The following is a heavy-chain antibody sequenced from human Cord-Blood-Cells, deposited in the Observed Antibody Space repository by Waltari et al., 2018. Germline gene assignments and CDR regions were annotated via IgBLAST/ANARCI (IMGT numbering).Heavy chain of an antibody. J-gene: IGHJ3*02. CDR2: INHSGST. Sequence: QVQLPQSGAGLLKPSETLSLTCAVYGGSFSGYYWSWIRQPPGKGLEWIGEINHSGSTNYNPSLKSRVTISVDTSKNQFSLKLSSVTAADTAVYYCARPAVAGAFDIWGQGTMVTVSS. CDR1: GGSFSGYY. D-gene: IGHD6-19*01. CDR3: ARPAVAGAFDI. V-gene: IGHV4-34*01.